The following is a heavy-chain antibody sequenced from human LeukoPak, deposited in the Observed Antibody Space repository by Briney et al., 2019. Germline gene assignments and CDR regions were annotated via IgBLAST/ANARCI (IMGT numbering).Heavy chain of an antibody. D-gene: IGHD4-17*01. CDR3: ARNDYGDYGIDY. CDR1: GFTFSTYS. V-gene: IGHV3-21*01. CDR2: ISRSASSI. J-gene: IGHJ4*02. Sequence: GGSLRLSCASSGFTFSTYSMSWVRQAPGKGLEWVSYISRSASSIYYADSVKGRFTTSRDNAKNSLYLQMNSLRAEDTAIYFGARNDYGDYGIDYWGQGTLVTVSS.